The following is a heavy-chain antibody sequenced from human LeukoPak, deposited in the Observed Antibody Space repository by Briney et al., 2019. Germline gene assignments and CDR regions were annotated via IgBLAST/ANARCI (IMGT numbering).Heavy chain of an antibody. CDR3: AREGYSAYDVGFED. Sequence: GGSLSLSWAASGFSFGSYAIRWVRQAPGEGLEWVAVDGNNNYYTYSVKSRFTNSRDNTKNTVYLQMNSLRAEDTAVYYCAREGYSAYDVGFEDWGQGTLVTVSS. V-gene: IGHV3-30-3*01. J-gene: IGHJ4*02. CDR2: DGNNN. D-gene: IGHD5-12*01. CDR1: GFSFGSYA.